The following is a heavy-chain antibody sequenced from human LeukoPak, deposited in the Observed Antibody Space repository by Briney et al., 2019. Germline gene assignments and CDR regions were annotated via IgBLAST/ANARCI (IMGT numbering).Heavy chain of an antibody. CDR2: MNHSGST. V-gene: IGHV4-34*01. J-gene: IGHJ6*03. CDR1: GGSFSGYY. Sequence: KPSETLSLTCAVYGGSFSGYYWSWIRQPPGKGLEWIGEMNHSGSTNYNPSLKSRVTISVDTSKNQFSLKLSSVTAADTAVYYCVRRLGRKFGERFYYYHYMDVWGKGTTVTISS. D-gene: IGHD3-10*01. CDR3: VRRLGRKFGERFYYYHYMDV.